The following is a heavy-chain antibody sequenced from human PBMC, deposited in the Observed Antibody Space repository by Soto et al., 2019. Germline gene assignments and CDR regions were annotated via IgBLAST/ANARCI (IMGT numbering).Heavy chain of an antibody. V-gene: IGHV1-18*01. D-gene: IGHD2-21*02. CDR3: AGATYCGGDCYPPGIYYYYGMDV. J-gene: IGHJ6*02. CDR1: GYTFTSYG. CDR2: ISAYNGNT. Sequence: ASVKVSCKASGYTFTSYGISWVRQAPGQGLEWMGWISAYNGNTNYAQKLQGRVTMTTDTSTSTAYMELRSLRSDDTAVYYCAGATYCGGDCYPPGIYYYYGMDVWGQGTTVTVSS.